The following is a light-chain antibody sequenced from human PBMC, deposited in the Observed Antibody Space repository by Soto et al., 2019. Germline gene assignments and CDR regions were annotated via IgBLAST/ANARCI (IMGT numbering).Light chain of an antibody. CDR3: QQRSDWVT. CDR2: DAA. CDR1: QSVSSY. V-gene: IGKV3-11*01. J-gene: IGKJ2*01. Sequence: EVVLTQSPATLSLSPGERATLSCRASQSVSSYLVWYQQKPGQAPRLLIYDAANRAIGIPARFSGSGSGTDFTLTISSPEPEDSAVYYCQQRSDWVTFGQGTKLEIK.